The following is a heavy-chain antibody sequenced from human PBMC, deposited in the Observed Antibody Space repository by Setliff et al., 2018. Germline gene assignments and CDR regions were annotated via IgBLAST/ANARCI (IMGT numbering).Heavy chain of an antibody. CDR3: ARGLPSGWYRGFDF. V-gene: IGHV4-59*01. CDR2: IFYTGKS. J-gene: IGHJ4*02. CDR1: GGSISPFY. Sequence: PSETLSLTCTVTGGSISPFYWNWIRQSPGKGLEWIGYIFYTGKSSYNTSLKSRVTISVDTSKNQFSLNLQSVTPADAGVYYCARGLPSGWYRGFDFWGQGSLVTVSS. D-gene: IGHD6-19*01.